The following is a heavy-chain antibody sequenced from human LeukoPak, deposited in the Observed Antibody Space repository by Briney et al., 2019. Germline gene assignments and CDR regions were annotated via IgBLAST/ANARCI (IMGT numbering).Heavy chain of an antibody. D-gene: IGHD1-26*01. J-gene: IGHJ4*02. CDR3: ARETLVGTTNYFDY. Sequence: HSETLSLTCSVSGGSMNTYDWTWIRQPAGKGLEWIGRVYTSGYTKYNPSLQSRVTMSVDTSKKHLSLMLTSLTAADTAVYYCARETLVGTTNYFDYWGQGTLVTVSS. CDR1: GGSMNTYD. V-gene: IGHV4-4*07. CDR2: VYTSGYT.